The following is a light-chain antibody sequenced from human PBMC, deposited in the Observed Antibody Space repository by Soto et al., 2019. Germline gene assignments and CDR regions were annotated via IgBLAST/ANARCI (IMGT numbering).Light chain of an antibody. Sequence: DIQMTQSPSTLSASVGDRVTITCRASQSINSWLAWYQQKPGKAPNLLIYDASSLESGVPSRFSGSGFGTEFTLTISSLQPDDFATYYCQQYNDFWTFGQGTKVEMK. CDR1: QSINSW. J-gene: IGKJ1*01. V-gene: IGKV1-5*01. CDR2: DAS. CDR3: QQYNDFWT.